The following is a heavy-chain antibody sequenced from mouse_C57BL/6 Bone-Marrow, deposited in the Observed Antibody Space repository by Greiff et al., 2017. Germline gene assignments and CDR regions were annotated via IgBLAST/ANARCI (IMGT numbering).Heavy chain of an antibody. CDR3: TTGWLPNFDD. Sequence: VQLQQSGAELVRPGASVKLSCTASGFNFKGDWMHWVKQRPAQGLEWIGRIAPETGDPAYASKFQGKATITADTSSNTTSRQLSSLTSENTAVYYCTTGWLPNFDDGGQGTTVTVSS. CDR1: GFNFKGDW. J-gene: IGHJ2*01. CDR2: IAPETGDP. V-gene: IGHV14-4*01. D-gene: IGHD2-2*01.